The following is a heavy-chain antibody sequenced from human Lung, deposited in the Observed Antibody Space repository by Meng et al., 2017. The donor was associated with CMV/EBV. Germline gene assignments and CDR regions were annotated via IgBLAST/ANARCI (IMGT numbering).Heavy chain of an antibody. CDR3: WGFCSGASCSRLAY. J-gene: IGHJ4*02. Sequence: LKISCAASGFITDDYAMHWVRQGPGKGLEWVSGISWDSDRIDYADSVRGRFTISRDNAKNSLSLHMNDLRAEDSALYYGWGFCSGASCSRLAYWGQGTLVTVSS. D-gene: IGHD2-2*01. V-gene: IGHV3-9*02. CDR1: GFITDDYA. CDR2: ISWDSDRI.